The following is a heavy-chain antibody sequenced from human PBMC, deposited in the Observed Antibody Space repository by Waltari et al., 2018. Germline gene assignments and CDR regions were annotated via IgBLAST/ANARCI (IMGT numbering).Heavy chain of an antibody. Sequence: ELQLMESGGGLVQPGRSLRLSCTASGFIFGDYPMTWFRQAPGKGLEWIGFIKSKPYGGTTKYAASVKGRFTISRDDSKDIAYLQMNSLKTEDTAVYYCTRVGPDYGDYWYFDLWGRGTLVTVSS. CDR1: GFIFGDYP. CDR2: IKSKPYGGTT. J-gene: IGHJ2*01. D-gene: IGHD4-17*01. CDR3: TRVGPDYGDYWYFDL. V-gene: IGHV3-49*03.